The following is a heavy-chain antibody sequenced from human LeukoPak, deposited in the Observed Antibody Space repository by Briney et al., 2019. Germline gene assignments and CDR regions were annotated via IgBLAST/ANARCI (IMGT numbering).Heavy chain of an antibody. CDR3: ATIVVDPGSVYYYMDV. CDR1: GYSISSGDY. Sequence: SETLSLTCTVSGYSISSGDYWGWIRQPPGKGLEWIGSIYHSGSTYYNPSLKSRVSISVDTSKIQFSLRLSFVTAADTAVYYCATIVVDPGSVYYYMDVWGKGTTVTVSS. CDR2: IYHSGST. V-gene: IGHV4-38-2*02. J-gene: IGHJ6*03. D-gene: IGHD2-2*01.